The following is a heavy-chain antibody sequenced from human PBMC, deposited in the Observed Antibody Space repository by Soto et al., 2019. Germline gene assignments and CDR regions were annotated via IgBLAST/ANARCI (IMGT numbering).Heavy chain of an antibody. CDR3: AGLRLGEGFDP. CDR2: IFYSGST. D-gene: IGHD3-16*01. V-gene: IGHV4-61*01. Sequence: SDTLSLTCTVSGGSVNSGSYYWNWIRQPPWKGLEWIGYIFYSGSTNYNPSLKRRVTISLDTSKNQFSMRLSSVTAADTAVYYCAGLRLGEGFDPWGQGXRVTVSS. CDR1: GGSVNSGSYY. J-gene: IGHJ5*02.